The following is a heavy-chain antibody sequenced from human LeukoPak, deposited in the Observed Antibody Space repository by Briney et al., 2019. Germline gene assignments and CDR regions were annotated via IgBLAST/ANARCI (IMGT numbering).Heavy chain of an antibody. V-gene: IGHV1-2*04. CDR3: ARDGVTAGYSYGVWGLAFDI. CDR1: GYTFTSYA. J-gene: IGHJ3*02. CDR2: INPNSGGT. D-gene: IGHD5-18*01. Sequence: ASVKVSCKASGYTFTSYAMNWVRQAPGQGLEWMGWINPNSGGTNYAQKFQGWVTMTRDTSISTAYMELSRLRSDDTAVYYCARDGVTAGYSYGVWGLAFDIWGQGTMVTVSS.